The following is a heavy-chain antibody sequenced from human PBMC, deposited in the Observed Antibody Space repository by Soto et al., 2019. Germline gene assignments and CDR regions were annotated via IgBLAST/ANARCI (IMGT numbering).Heavy chain of an antibody. CDR3: ARSPWIWWSYPPSDAFYI. CDR1: GYSFTSYW. V-gene: IGHV5-51*01. D-gene: IGHD3-16*02. Sequence: GESLKISCKGSGYSFTSYWIGWVRQMPGKGLEWMGIIYPGDSDTRYSPSFQGQVTISADKSISTAYLQWSSLKASDTAMYYCARSPWIWWSYPPSDAFYIWGQGTMVPVSS. J-gene: IGHJ3*02. CDR2: IYPGDSDT.